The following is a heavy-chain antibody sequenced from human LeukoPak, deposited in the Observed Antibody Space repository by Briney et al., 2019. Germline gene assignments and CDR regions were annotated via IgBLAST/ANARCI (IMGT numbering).Heavy chain of an antibody. CDR3: ARPLWSGYYYAKMPLYYYYGMDV. D-gene: IGHD3-3*01. J-gene: IGHJ6*02. V-gene: IGHV3-30-3*01. CDR1: GFTFSSYA. CDR2: ISYDGSNK. Sequence: PGGSLRLSCAASGFTFSSYAMHWVRQAPGKGLEWVAVISYDGSNKYYADSVKSRFTISRDNSKNTLYLQMNSLRAEDTAVYYCARPLWSGYYYAKMPLYYYYGMDVWGQGTTVTVSS.